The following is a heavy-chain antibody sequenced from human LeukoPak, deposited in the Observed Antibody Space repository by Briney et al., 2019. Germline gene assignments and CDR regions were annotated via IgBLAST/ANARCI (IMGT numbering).Heavy chain of an antibody. D-gene: IGHD2-15*01. V-gene: IGHV3-7*01. CDR3: APGGCSGGSCYSS. CDR1: GFTFRNFW. J-gene: IGHJ4*02. Sequence: GGSLRLSCAASGFTFRNFWMSWVRQAPGRGLEWVANIHPEGNEKYHVESVKGRFTISRDNPKSSLFLQMNGLRAEDTAVYYCAPGGCSGGSCYSSWGQGTLVTVSS. CDR2: IHPEGNEK.